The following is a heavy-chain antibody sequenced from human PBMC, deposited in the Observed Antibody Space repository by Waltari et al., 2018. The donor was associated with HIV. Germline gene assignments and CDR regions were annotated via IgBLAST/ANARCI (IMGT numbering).Heavy chain of an antibody. J-gene: IGHJ3*01. D-gene: IGHD4-4*01. CDR3: ARQRADVYSRPGASDL. V-gene: IGHV4-39*01. Sequence: QLQLQESGPGLVKPSETLSLTCTVSGDSMSSGSYFWGWIRQPPGRGLEWIGCDYYSGRTYYNSSFDSRLAISADTSKNQISLRLRSVTAADTAVYYCARQRADVYSRPGASDLWGQGTMVIVSS. CDR2: DYYSGRT. CDR1: GDSMSSGSYF.